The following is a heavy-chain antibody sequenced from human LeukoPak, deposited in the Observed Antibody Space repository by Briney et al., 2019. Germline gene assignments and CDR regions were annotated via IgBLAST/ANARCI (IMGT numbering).Heavy chain of an antibody. CDR2: ISGSGGST. J-gene: IGHJ4*02. Sequence: GGSLRLSCAASGFTFSSYWMSWVRQAPGKGLEWVSVISGSGGSTYYADSVKGRFTISRDNSKNTLYLQMNSLRAEDTAVYYCAKEGTKIAGIGATDYWGQGTLVTVSS. V-gene: IGHV3-23*01. CDR3: AKEGTKIAGIGATDY. CDR1: GFTFSSYW. D-gene: IGHD1-26*01.